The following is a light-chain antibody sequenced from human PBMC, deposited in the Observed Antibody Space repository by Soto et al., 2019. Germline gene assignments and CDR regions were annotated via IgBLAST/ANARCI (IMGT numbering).Light chain of an antibody. V-gene: IGKV1-39*01. CDR1: QSISSY. Sequence: DIQMTQSPSSLSASVGDRVTITCRASQSISSYLNWYQQKPGKAPKLLIYAASSLQSGVPSRFSGSGSGTDFTLTISSLEPEDFAVYYCQQRSNWPPLISFGQGTRLEIK. CDR2: AAS. CDR3: QQRSNWPPLIS. J-gene: IGKJ5*01.